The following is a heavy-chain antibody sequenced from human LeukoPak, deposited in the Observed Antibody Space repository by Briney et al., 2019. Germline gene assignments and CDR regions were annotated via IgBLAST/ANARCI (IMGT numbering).Heavy chain of an antibody. Sequence: GSLRLSCAASGFTFSSYAMHWVRQAPGKGLEWVAVISYDGSNKYYADSVKGRFTISRDNSKNTLYLQMNSLRAEDTAVYYCARASTTVTEFDYWGQGTLVTVSS. CDR1: GFTFSSYA. J-gene: IGHJ4*02. D-gene: IGHD4-11*01. V-gene: IGHV3-30*04. CDR2: ISYDGSNK. CDR3: ARASTTVTEFDY.